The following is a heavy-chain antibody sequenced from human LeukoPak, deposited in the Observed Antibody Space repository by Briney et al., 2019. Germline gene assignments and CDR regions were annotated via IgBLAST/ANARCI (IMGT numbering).Heavy chain of an antibody. Sequence: PGGSLRLSCAASGFTFSSYSLNWVRQAPGKGLEWVSYISPSSSSTYYADSVKGRFTIFRDNARNSLYLQMNSLSTEDTALYYCARDAASGNNWFDPWGQGTLVTVSS. V-gene: IGHV3-48*01. J-gene: IGHJ5*02. CDR1: GFTFSSYS. D-gene: IGHD3-3*01. CDR3: ARDAASGNNWFDP. CDR2: ISPSSSST.